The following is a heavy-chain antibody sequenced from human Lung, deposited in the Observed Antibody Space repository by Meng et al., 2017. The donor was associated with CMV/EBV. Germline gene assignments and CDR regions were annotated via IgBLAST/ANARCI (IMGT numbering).Heavy chain of an antibody. V-gene: IGHV4-39*01. Sequence: SXTLSLTCTVSGGSISSSSYYWGWIRQPPGKGLEWIGSIYYSGSTYYNPSLKSRVTISVDTSKNQFSLKLSSVTAADTAVYYCARLTIFGGVRYWGQGTXVTCSS. CDR3: ARLTIFGGVRY. J-gene: IGHJ4*02. CDR1: GGSISSSSYY. CDR2: IYYSGST. D-gene: IGHD3-3*01.